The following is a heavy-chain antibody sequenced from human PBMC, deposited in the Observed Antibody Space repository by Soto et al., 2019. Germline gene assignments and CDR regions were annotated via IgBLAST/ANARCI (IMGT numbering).Heavy chain of an antibody. CDR3: AKDLSNSGVFVFDY. V-gene: IGHV3-23*01. J-gene: IGHJ4*02. Sequence: VGSLRLSCVASEFTFSNYAMSWVRQAPGKGPEWVSAISGNDDSAYYADSMNCRCIISSDNSKNTLDLQMNSLRAQDAAVYYCAKDLSNSGVFVFDYWGRGSRVTV. CDR1: EFTFSNYA. CDR2: ISGNDDSA. D-gene: IGHD6-13*01.